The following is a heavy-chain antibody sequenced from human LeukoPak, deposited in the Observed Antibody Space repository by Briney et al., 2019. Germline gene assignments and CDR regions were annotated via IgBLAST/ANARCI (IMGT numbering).Heavy chain of an antibody. D-gene: IGHD4-17*01. CDR3: ANYGDYQYFDY. CDR1: GFTFSSYW. J-gene: IGHJ4*02. V-gene: IGHV3-74*01. CDR2: INSDGSST. Sequence: GGSLRLSCAASGFTFSSYWMHWVRQAPGKGLVWVSRINSDGSSTTYADSVKGRFTISRDNSKNTLYLQMNSLKTDDTAVYYCANYGDYQYFDYWGQGTPVTVSS.